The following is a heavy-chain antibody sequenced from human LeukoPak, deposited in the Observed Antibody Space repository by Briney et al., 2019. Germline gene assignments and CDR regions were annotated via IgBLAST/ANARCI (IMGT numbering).Heavy chain of an antibody. D-gene: IGHD4-23*01. J-gene: IGHJ4*02. Sequence: SETLSLTCTVSGGSISSSSYYWGWIRQHPGKGLEWIGYIYYSGSTYYNPSLKSRVTISVDTSKNQFSLKLSSVTAADTAVYYCARDWDYGGTDYWGQGTLVTVSS. CDR2: IYYSGST. CDR1: GGSISSSSYY. V-gene: IGHV4-31*03. CDR3: ARDWDYGGTDY.